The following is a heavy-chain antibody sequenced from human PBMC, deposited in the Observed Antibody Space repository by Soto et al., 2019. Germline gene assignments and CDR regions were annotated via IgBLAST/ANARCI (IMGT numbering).Heavy chain of an antibody. CDR1: GGSISSGGYY. CDR3: AASVSQYNWNYGMDV. J-gene: IGHJ6*02. CDR2: IYYSGST. D-gene: IGHD1-20*01. Sequence: SETLSLTCTVSGGSISSGGYYWSWIRQHPGKGLEWIGYIYYSGSTYYNPSLKSRVTISVDTSKNQFSLKLSSVTAADTAVYYCAASVSQYNWNYGMDVWGQGTTVSVSS. V-gene: IGHV4-31*03.